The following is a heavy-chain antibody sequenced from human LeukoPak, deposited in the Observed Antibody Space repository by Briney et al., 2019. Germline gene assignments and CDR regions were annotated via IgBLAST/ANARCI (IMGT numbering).Heavy chain of an antibody. V-gene: IGHV3-21*01. Sequence: GRSLRLSCAASGFFFSSYTMDWVRQAPGKGLEWVSSISSSSSYIYYADSVKGRFTISRDNAKNSLYLQMNNLRGEDTAVYYCARVPGFVGATKSFDSWGQGTLVTVSS. CDR3: ARVPGFVGATKSFDS. CDR1: GFFFSSYT. D-gene: IGHD1-26*01. CDR2: ISSSSSYI. J-gene: IGHJ4*02.